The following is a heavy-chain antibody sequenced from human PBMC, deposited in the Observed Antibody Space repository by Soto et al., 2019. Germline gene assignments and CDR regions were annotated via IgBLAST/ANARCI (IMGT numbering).Heavy chain of an antibody. Sequence: PSETLSLTCTVSGGSISSYYWSWIRQPAGKGLEWIGRIYTSGSTNYNPSLRSRVTMSVDTSKNQFSLKLSSVTAADTAVYYCAKDKLDFQAAGDYGMDVWGQGTSVTVSS. CDR3: AKDKLDFQAAGDYGMDV. J-gene: IGHJ6*02. D-gene: IGHD2-15*01. CDR2: IYTSGST. V-gene: IGHV4-4*07. CDR1: GGSISSYY.